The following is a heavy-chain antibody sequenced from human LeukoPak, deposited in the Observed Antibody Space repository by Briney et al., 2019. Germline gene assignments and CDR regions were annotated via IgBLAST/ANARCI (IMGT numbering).Heavy chain of an antibody. V-gene: IGHV1-69*13. CDR3: VCGLGRSSGWYVDY. CDR1: GGTFSSYA. CDR2: IIPIFGTA. Sequence: SVKVSCKASGGTFSSYAISWVRQAPGQGLEWMGGIIPIFGTANYAQKFQGRVTITADESTSTAYMELSSLRSEDTAVYYCVCGLGRSSGWYVDYWGQGTLVTVSS. J-gene: IGHJ4*02. D-gene: IGHD6-19*01.